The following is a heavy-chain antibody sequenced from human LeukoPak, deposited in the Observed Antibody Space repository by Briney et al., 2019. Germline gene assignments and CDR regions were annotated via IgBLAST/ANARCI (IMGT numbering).Heavy chain of an antibody. D-gene: IGHD3-3*01. CDR1: GGSISGHY. CDR2: SHYRGTT. V-gene: IGHV4-59*11. CDR3: ARLTRVLRLLEWLPRDYYYYGMDV. J-gene: IGHJ6*02. Sequence: SETLSLTCTVSGGSISGHYWSWIRQPPGKGLEWIGFSHYRGTTSYNPALKSRVTISVDTSKNQFSLKLSSVTAADTAVYYCARLTRVLRLLEWLPRDYYYYGMDVWGQGTTVTVSS.